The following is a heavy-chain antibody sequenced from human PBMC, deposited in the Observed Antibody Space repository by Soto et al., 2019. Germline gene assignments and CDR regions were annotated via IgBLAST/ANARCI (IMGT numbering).Heavy chain of an antibody. J-gene: IGHJ6*02. D-gene: IGHD3-3*01. Sequence: GASVKVSFKASGGTFSSYAISWLRQAPGQGLEWMGGIIPIFGTANYAQKFQGRVTITADKSTSTAYMELSSLRSEDTAVYYCARALVYDFWSGYYPYYYGMDVWGQGTTVTVSS. V-gene: IGHV1-69*06. CDR2: IIPIFGTA. CDR1: GGTFSSYA. CDR3: ARALVYDFWSGYYPYYYGMDV.